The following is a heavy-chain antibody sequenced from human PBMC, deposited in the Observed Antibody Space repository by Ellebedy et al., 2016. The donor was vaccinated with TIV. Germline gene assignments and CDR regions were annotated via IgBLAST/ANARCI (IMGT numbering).Heavy chain of an antibody. D-gene: IGHD1-26*01. V-gene: IGHV3-48*04. CDR2: IRFDSSSR. Sequence: PGGSLRLSCAGSGYTFSYYSMSWVRQAPGKGLEWLSYIRFDSSSRFYADSVRGRFTVSRDDAKNSLYLQLNGLSAEDTAVYYCTREGDGGSFIPYWGRGTQVTVSA. J-gene: IGHJ4*02. CDR3: TREGDGGSFIPY. CDR1: GYTFSYYS.